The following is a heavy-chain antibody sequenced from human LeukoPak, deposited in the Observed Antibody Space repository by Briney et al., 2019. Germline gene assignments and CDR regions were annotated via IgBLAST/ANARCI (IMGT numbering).Heavy chain of an antibody. J-gene: IGHJ4*02. V-gene: IGHV3-23*01. CDR3: AHHRRGYGRPYYFDY. CDR1: GFTFSSYA. Sequence: GGSLRLSCAASGFTFSSYAMSWVRQAPGKGLEWVSAISGSGGSTYYADSVKGRFTISRDNSKNTLYLQMNSLRAEDTAVYYCAHHRRGYGRPYYFDYWGQGTLVTVSP. CDR2: ISGSGGST. D-gene: IGHD1-1*01.